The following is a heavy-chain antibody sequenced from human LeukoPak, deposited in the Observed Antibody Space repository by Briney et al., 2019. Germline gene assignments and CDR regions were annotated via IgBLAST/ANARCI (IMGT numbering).Heavy chain of an antibody. J-gene: IGHJ5*02. CDR1: GYTFTSYD. CDR2: MNPNSGNT. V-gene: IGHV1-8*01. Sequence: GASVKVSCKASGYTFTSYDINWVRRATGQGLEWMGWMNPNSGNTGYAQKFQGRVTMTRNTSISTAYMELSSLRSEDTAVYYCARGSGVYSSGWYDWFDPWGQGTLVTVSS. D-gene: IGHD6-19*01. CDR3: ARGSGVYSSGWYDWFDP.